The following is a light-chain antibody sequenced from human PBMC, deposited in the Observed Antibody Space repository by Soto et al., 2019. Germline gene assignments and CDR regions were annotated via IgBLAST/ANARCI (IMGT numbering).Light chain of an antibody. J-gene: IGKJ1*01. CDR2: RAS. Sequence: EIVMTQSPATLSVSPGERATLSCRASQSVSSNLAWYQQKPGQAPRLLIYRASTRATGIRARFSGSGSGTEFTLTITSLQSEDFAVYYCQHYNNWPPWTFGQGTKVEIK. CDR3: QHYNNWPPWT. CDR1: QSVSSN. V-gene: IGKV3-15*01.